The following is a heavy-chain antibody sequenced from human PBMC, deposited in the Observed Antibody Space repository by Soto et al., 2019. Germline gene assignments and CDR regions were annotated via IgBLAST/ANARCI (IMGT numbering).Heavy chain of an antibody. D-gene: IGHD5-18*01. Sequence: QVQLVQSGAEVKKPGSSVKVSCKASGGTFSSYAISWVRQAPGQGLEWMGGIIPIFGTANYAQKFQGRVTITADESTSTAYMELSSLRSEDTAVYYCARDKAAMDRDYYYGMDVWGQGTTVTVSS. V-gene: IGHV1-69*01. CDR1: GGTFSSYA. CDR2: IIPIFGTA. CDR3: ARDKAAMDRDYYYGMDV. J-gene: IGHJ6*02.